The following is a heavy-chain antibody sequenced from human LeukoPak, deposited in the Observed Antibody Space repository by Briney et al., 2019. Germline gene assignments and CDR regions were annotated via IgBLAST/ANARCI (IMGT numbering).Heavy chain of an antibody. CDR1: GFTFTTYR. Sequence: GGSLRLSCAASGFTFTTYRMHWVRQAPGKGLVWVSHINSDGSITSYADSVKGRFTISRDNVKNTLYLQMNSLRAEDTAVYYCARDAVDTANAVWGQGTTVTVSS. CDR2: INSDGSIT. V-gene: IGHV3-74*01. D-gene: IGHD5-18*01. CDR3: ARDAVDTANAV. J-gene: IGHJ6*02.